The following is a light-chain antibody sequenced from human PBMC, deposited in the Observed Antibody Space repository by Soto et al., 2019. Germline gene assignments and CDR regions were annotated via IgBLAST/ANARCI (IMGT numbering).Light chain of an antibody. J-gene: IGKJ5*01. Sequence: DIKMTQSPSSLSASVGDRVTITCRASQGISNYLAWYQQKPGKVPKLLIYAASTLQSGVPSRFSGSGSGTDFTLTISSLQPEDVATYYCQQRSNSPPWITFAQGTRLAIK. CDR1: QGISNY. V-gene: IGKV1-27*01. CDR3: QQRSNSPPWIT. CDR2: AAS.